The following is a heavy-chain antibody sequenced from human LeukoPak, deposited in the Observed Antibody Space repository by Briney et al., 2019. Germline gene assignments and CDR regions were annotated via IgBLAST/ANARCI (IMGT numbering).Heavy chain of an antibody. Sequence: GGSLRLSCAATGFAFSSYDMHWVRQATGKGLEWVSAIGTAGDSYHPGSVKGRFTISRENAKNSLYLQMNSLRAGDTAVYYCARAYRGYYGSGSYYNDAFDIWGQGTMVTVSS. CDR2: IGTAGDS. V-gene: IGHV3-13*04. CDR1: GFAFSSYD. CDR3: ARAYRGYYGSGSYYNDAFDI. D-gene: IGHD3-10*01. J-gene: IGHJ3*02.